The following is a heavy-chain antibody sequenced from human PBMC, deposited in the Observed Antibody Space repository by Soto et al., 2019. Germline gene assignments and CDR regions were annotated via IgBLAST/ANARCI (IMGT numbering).Heavy chain of an antibody. J-gene: IGHJ4*02. CDR1: GFTFSSYG. CDR3: AKGPLYCSSTSCYGSYFDY. CDR2: ISYDGSNK. D-gene: IGHD2-2*01. V-gene: IGHV3-30*18. Sequence: QVQLVESGGGVVQPGRSLRLSCAASGFTFSSYGMHWVRQAPGKGLEWVAVISYDGSNKYYADSVKGRFTISRDNSKNTLYLQMNSLRAEDTAVYYCAKGPLYCSSTSCYGSYFDYWGQGTLVTVSS.